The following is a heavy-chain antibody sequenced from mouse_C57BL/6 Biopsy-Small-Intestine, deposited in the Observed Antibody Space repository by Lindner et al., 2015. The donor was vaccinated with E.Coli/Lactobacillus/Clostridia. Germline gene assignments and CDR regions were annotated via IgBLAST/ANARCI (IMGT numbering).Heavy chain of an antibody. CDR3: VRPQLGGGYFDV. D-gene: IGHD4-1*02. J-gene: IGHJ1*03. CDR1: GFSFNTYA. CDR2: IRGKSNNYAT. Sequence: VQLQESGGGLVQPKGSLKLSCAASGFSFNTYAMNWVRQAPGKGLEWVARIRGKSNNYATYYADSVKDRFTISRDDSESMLYLQMNNLKTEDTAMYYCVRPQLGGGYFDVWGTGTTVTVSS. V-gene: IGHV10-1*01.